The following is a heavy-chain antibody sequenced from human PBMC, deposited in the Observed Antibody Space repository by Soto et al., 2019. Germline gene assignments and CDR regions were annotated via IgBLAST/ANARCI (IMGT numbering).Heavy chain of an antibody. Sequence: GGSLRLSCAASGFDVSNTDMSWVRQAPGKGLEWVSVIYSGGYTNYADSVKGRFIVSRDSPKNTLYLQMDSLRAEDTAVYYCAREAIIVIAAPEYYFDDWAQGTLVTVSS. CDR2: IYSGGYT. V-gene: IGHV3-66*01. D-gene: IGHD3-22*01. CDR1: GFDVSNTD. J-gene: IGHJ4*02. CDR3: AREAIIVIAAPEYYFDD.